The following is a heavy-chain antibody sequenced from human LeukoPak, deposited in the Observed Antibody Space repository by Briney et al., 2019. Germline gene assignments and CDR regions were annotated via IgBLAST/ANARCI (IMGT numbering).Heavy chain of an antibody. CDR3: ARVDKGGYTIFGVVTTYYYMDV. CDR1: GGSISSSSYY. V-gene: IGHV4-39*07. J-gene: IGHJ6*03. D-gene: IGHD3-3*01. Sequence: SETLSLTCTVSGGSISSSSYYWGWIRQPPGKGLEWIGSIYYSGSTYYNPSLKSRVTISVDTSKNQFSLKLSSVTAADTAVYYCARVDKGGYTIFGVVTTYYYMDVWGKGTTVTVPS. CDR2: IYYSGST.